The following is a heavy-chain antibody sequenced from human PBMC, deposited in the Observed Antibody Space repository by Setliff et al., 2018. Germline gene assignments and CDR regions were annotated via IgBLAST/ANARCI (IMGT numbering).Heavy chain of an antibody. CDR1: GFSLSTSGMC. CDR3: ARGAYGSGSYYAFDI. J-gene: IGHJ3*02. D-gene: IGHD3-10*01. V-gene: IGHV2-70*11. Sequence: SGPTLVNPTQTLTLTCTFSGFSLSTSGMCVSWIRQPPGKALEWLARIDWDDDKYYSTSLKTRLTISKDTSKNQVVLTMTNMDPVDTATYYCARGAYGSGSYYAFDIWGQGTMVTVS. CDR2: IDWDDDK.